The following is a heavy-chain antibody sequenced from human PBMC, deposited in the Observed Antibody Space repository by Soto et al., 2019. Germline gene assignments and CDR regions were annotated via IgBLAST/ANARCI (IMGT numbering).Heavy chain of an antibody. CDR1: GFTFSSHA. CDR2: LSDSGGST. Sequence: GGSLRLSCTASGFTFSSHAMTWVRQAPGKGLEWVSGLSDSGGSTYYADSVKGRFTISRDNSMNTLYLQMNTLRAEDTAAYYCAKVSSSWYSGFFDLWGQGTLVTVSS. J-gene: IGHJ4*02. CDR3: AKVSSSWYSGFFDL. D-gene: IGHD6-13*01. V-gene: IGHV3-23*01.